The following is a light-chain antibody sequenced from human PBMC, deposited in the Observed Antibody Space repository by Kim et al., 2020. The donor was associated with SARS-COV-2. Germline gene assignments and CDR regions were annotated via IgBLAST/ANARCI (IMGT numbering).Light chain of an antibody. Sequence: ELTQPPSASGTPGQRVTILCSGDISNIGSNYVFWYQQLPRTAPKLLIYRNNQRPSGVPDRFSGSKSGTSASLAISGLRSEDEAHYFCSAWDDSLRGIVFGEGTQLTVL. J-gene: IGLJ2*01. CDR1: ISNIGSNY. CDR3: SAWDDSLRGIV. V-gene: IGLV1-47*01. CDR2: RNN.